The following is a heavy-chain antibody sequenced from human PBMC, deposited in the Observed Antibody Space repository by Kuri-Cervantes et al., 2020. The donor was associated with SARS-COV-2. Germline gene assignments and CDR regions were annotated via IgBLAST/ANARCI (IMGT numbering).Heavy chain of an antibody. J-gene: IGHJ4*02. CDR1: GFTFSSYA. CDR3: ARGFDY. V-gene: IGHV3-53*04. CDR2: IYSGGST. Sequence: LSLTCAASGFTFSSYAMSWVRQAPGKGLEWVSVIYSGGSTYYADSVKGRFTISRHNSKNTLYLQMNSLRAEDTAVYYCARGFDYWGQGTLVTVSS.